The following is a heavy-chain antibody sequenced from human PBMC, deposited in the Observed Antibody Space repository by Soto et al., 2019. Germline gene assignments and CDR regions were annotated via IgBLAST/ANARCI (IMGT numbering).Heavy chain of an antibody. CDR2: VFHKGIT. J-gene: IGHJ4*02. Sequence: QVQLQESGPRLVRPWGTLSVTCSVSGDSIKSNVWWSWVRQSPGKALEWIGEVFHKGITNYNPSLWGRVTMSVDKANNQFSLLLTSVTAADTGIYYCARDAAVPGEADRVDYWGQGMLVTVSS. D-gene: IGHD6-19*01. CDR3: ARDAAVPGEADRVDY. CDR1: GDSIKSNVW. V-gene: IGHV4-4*02.